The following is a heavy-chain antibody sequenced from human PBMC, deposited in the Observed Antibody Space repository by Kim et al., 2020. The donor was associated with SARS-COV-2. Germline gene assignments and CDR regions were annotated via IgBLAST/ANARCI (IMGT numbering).Heavy chain of an antibody. Sequence: FADSVKGRFTISRDNSKNTLYLQMNSLRAEDTAVYYCAKVLIYGSGAFDLWGRGTLVTVSS. V-gene: IGHV3-23*01. CDR3: AKVLIYGSGAFDL. J-gene: IGHJ2*01. D-gene: IGHD3-10*01.